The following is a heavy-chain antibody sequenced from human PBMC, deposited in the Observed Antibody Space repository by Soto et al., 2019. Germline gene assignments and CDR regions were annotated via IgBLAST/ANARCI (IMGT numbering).Heavy chain of an antibody. Sequence: SETLSLTCTVSGGSISSYYWSWIRQPPGKGLEWIGYIYYSGSTNYNPSLKSRVTISVDTSKNQFSLKLSSVTAADTAVYYCARRIAAAGTSYFDYWGQGTLVTVSS. D-gene: IGHD6-13*01. V-gene: IGHV4-59*08. J-gene: IGHJ4*02. CDR1: GGSISSYY. CDR2: IYYSGST. CDR3: ARRIAAAGTSYFDY.